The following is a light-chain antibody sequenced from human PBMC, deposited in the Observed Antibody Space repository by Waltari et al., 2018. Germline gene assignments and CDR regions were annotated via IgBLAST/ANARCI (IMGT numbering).Light chain of an antibody. Sequence: QSVLTQPPSASGTPGQRVTISCSGTNSNIGRNSVFWYQQLPGSAPKLLIYGRNLRPSAVPERFSASQSGTSASLSISGLRSEDAADYYCAAWDDSLSVSYVFGSGTKVTV. CDR1: NSNIGRNS. V-gene: IGLV1-47*01. CDR3: AAWDDSLSVSYV. CDR2: GRN. J-gene: IGLJ1*01.